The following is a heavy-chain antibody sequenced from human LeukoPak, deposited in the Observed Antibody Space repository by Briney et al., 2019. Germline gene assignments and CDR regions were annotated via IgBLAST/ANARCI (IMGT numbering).Heavy chain of an antibody. CDR1: GFTFSSYS. Sequence: PGGSLRLSCAASGFTFSSYSMNWVRQAPGKGLEWVSSTSSSSSYIYYADSVKGRFTISRDNAKNSLYLQMNSLRAEDTAVYYGAREGSPYYDSSGYDYWGQGTLATVSS. CDR3: AREGSPYYDSSGYDY. V-gene: IGHV3-21*04. CDR2: TSSSSSYI. J-gene: IGHJ4*02. D-gene: IGHD3-22*01.